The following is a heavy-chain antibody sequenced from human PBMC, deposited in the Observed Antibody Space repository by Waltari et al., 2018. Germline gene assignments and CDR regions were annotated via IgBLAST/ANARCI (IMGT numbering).Heavy chain of an antibody. CDR3: APTNDYGGWFDP. Sequence: QVQLVQSGAEVKKPGSSVKVSCKASGGTFSSNTISWVRQAPGQGFEWMGRIITIIGIANSARKFQGRVTITADKSTSTAYMELSSLRSEDTAVYYCAPTNDYGGWFDPWGQGTLVTVSS. V-gene: IGHV1-69*02. J-gene: IGHJ5*02. CDR2: IITIIGIA. CDR1: GGTFSSNT. D-gene: IGHD4-17*01.